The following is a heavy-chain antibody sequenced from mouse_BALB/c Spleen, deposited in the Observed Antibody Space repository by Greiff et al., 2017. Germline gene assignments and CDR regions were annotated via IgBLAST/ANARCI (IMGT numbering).Heavy chain of an antibody. CDR1: GFTFSSYG. CDR3: ARQGTGSSFDY. V-gene: IGHV5-6*03. D-gene: IGHD1-1*01. Sequence: EVKVVESGGGLVKPGGSLKLSCAASGFTFSSYGMSWVRQTPDKRLEWVATISSGGSYTYYPDSVKGRFTISRDNAKNTLYLQMSSLKSEDTAMYYCARQGTGSSFDYWGQGTTLTVSS. J-gene: IGHJ2*01. CDR2: ISSGGSYT.